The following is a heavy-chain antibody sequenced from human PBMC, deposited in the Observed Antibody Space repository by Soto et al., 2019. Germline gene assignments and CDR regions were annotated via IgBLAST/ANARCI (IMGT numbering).Heavy chain of an antibody. CDR2: MYPGDSDT. V-gene: IGHV5-51*01. Sequence: PGESLKISCKGSGYRFINYWIGWVRQKPGKGLEWMGIMYPGDSDTIYSPPFQGQVTISVDKSTNTAYLQWSSLRSEDTAVYYCARDKRLGASLDAFDIWGQGTMVTVSS. D-gene: IGHD6-6*01. CDR1: GYRFINYW. J-gene: IGHJ3*02. CDR3: ARDKRLGASLDAFDI.